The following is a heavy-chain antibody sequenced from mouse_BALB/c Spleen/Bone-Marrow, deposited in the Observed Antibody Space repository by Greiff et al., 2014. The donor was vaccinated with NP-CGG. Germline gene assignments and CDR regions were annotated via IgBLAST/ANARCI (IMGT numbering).Heavy chain of an antibody. CDR3: ARDAGYGNYVDYAMDY. J-gene: IGHJ4*01. D-gene: IGHD2-1*01. Sequence: GKVVGAWGGLGKPGGFLGISCGTFGVSFRGFFIGGGRPPPGERIGGVGARRNKANDYTTEYSASVKGRFIVSRDTSQSILYLQMNALRAEDTAIYYCARDAGYGNYVDYAMDYWGQGTSVTVSS. V-gene: IGHV7-1*02. CDR1: GVSFRGFF. CDR2: RRNKANDYTT.